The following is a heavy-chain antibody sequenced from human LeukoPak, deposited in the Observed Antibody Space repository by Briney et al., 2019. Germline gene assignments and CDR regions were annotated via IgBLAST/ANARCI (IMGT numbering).Heavy chain of an antibody. CDR3: ARYPASIIIGAFDI. D-gene: IGHD2-2*01. Sequence: PSETLSLTCAVYGGSFSGYYWSWIRQPPGKGLEWIGEINHSGSTNYNPSLKSRVTISVDTSKNQFSLKLSSVTAADTAVYYCARYPASIIIGAFDIWGQGTMVTVSS. CDR1: GGSFSGYY. CDR2: INHSGST. J-gene: IGHJ3*02. V-gene: IGHV4-34*01.